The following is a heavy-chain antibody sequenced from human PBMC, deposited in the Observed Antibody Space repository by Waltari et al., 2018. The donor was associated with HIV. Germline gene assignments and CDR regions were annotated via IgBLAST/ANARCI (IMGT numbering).Heavy chain of an antibody. CDR1: GFTFSSHW. J-gene: IGHJ6*02. V-gene: IGHV3-7*01. Sequence: EVQVVESGGGLVQPGGSLRLSCEGFGFTFSSHWMSWVRQAPGKGLGWVANIKYCGSERYFVDSVKGRFAISRDNANNSLFLQMNSLRAEDTAVYYCARDVMGIVAKPYGVDVWGQGTTVTVSS. D-gene: IGHD5-12*01. CDR2: IKYCGSER. CDR3: ARDVMGIVAKPYGVDV.